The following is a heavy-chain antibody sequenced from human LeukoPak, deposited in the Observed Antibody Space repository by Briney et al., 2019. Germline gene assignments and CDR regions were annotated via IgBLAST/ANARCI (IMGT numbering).Heavy chain of an antibody. D-gene: IGHD5-12*01. J-gene: IGHJ6*02. CDR1: GFTFSNEW. Sequence: GGSLRLSCAASGFTFSNEWMSWVRQAPGKGLEWVVRIRNKASSYTTQYAASVRGRFSISRDDSSLYLQMNSLKTEDTAVYFCTRAGYGHGLDVWGQGTTVTVSS. V-gene: IGHV3-72*01. CDR2: IRNKASSYTT. CDR3: TRAGYGHGLDV.